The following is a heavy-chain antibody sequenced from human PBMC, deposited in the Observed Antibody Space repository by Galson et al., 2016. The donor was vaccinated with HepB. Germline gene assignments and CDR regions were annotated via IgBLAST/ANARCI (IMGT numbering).Heavy chain of an antibody. V-gene: IGHV3-23*01. CDR2: IGGSSGGT. CDR1: GFTFSSYA. Sequence: SLRLSCAASGFTFSSYAMGWVRQAPGKGLEWVSVIGGSSGGTYYADSVEGRFTISSDKSKNTMYLHMNSLRTEDTAVYYCARERGSSSSNYFDYWGQGALVTVSS. D-gene: IGHD6-6*01. CDR3: ARERGSSSSNYFDY. J-gene: IGHJ4*02.